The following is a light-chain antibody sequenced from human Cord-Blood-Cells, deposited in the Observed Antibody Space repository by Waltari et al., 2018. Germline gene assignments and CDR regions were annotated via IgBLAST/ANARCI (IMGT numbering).Light chain of an antibody. CDR2: DVS. Sequence: QSALTQPASVSGSPGQSTTISCTGTSIDVGGYNYVSWYQQHPGKAPKLMIYDVSNRPSRVSNRFSGSKSGNTASLSISGLQAEDEADYYCSSYTSSSTYVFGTGTKVTVL. J-gene: IGLJ1*01. V-gene: IGLV2-14*01. CDR1: SIDVGGYNY. CDR3: SSYTSSSTYV.